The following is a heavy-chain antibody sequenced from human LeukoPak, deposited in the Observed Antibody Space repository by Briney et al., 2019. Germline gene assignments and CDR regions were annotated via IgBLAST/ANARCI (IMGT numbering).Heavy chain of an antibody. V-gene: IGHV3-21*01. CDR2: ISSSSTYI. Sequence: GGSLRLSCAASGFTFVSYTINWVRQAPGKGLEWVSSISSSSTYIYYADSVKGRFTISRDNAKNPLSLQMNSLRAEDTAVYYCARDYGSGNYFLYFDTWGQGTLVTVSS. J-gene: IGHJ4*01. CDR1: GFTFVSYT. D-gene: IGHD3-10*01. CDR3: ARDYGSGNYFLYFDT.